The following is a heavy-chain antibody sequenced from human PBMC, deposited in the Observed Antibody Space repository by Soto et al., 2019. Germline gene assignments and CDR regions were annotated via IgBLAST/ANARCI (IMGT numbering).Heavy chain of an antibody. CDR2: INAGFGAT. CDR1: GGTFGRYA. V-gene: IGHV1-69*06. Sequence: GASVKVSCKASGGTFGRYAISWVRRAPGQSLEWMGQINAGFGATDLAQMFQGRVTITADKSTTTVYMELSSLRSDDTAVHYCATDCSGGSCYGASGMDVWGQGTTVTVSS. CDR3: ATDCSGGSCYGASGMDV. J-gene: IGHJ6*02. D-gene: IGHD2-15*01.